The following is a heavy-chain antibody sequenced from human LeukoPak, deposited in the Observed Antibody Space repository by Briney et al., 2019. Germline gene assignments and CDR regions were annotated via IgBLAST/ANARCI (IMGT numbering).Heavy chain of an antibody. J-gene: IGHJ5*02. CDR3: ARPLGATDDWFDP. V-gene: IGHV1-46*01. D-gene: IGHD1-26*01. Sequence: ASVKVSCKASGYTFTSYYMHWVRQAPGQGLEWMGIINPSGGSTSYAQKFQGRVTMTTDTSTSTAYMELRSLRSDDTAVYYCARPLGATDDWFDPWGQGTLVTVSS. CDR2: INPSGGST. CDR1: GYTFTSYY.